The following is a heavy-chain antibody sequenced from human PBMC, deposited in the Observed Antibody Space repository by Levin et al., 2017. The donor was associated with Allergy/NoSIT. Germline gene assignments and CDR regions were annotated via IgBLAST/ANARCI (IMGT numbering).Heavy chain of an antibody. CDR1: GYTFTDHY. CDR2: VNCNSGDT. J-gene: IGHJ4*02. V-gene: IGHV1-2*03. D-gene: IGHD4-17*01. CDR3: ARNDYGDYVQNFDY. Sequence: LVASVKVSCKAAGYTFTDHYMHWVRQAPGQGLEWMGWVNCNSGDTHYAQKFQDRVTMTRDTSITTAYIEVSSLRFDDTALYFCARNDYGDYVQNFDYWGQGTLVTVSS.